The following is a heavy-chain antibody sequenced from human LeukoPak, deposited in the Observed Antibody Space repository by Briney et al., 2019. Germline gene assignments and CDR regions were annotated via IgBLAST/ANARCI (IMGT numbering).Heavy chain of an antibody. CDR2: IYNREGT. CDR1: GGSVSSNGYF. CDR3: ARAGYSSAWASRFDP. D-gene: IGHD6-19*01. V-gene: IGHV4-61*08. J-gene: IGHJ5*02. Sequence: SETLSLTCTVSGGSVSSNGYFWNWIRQPPGKGLEWIGYIYNREGTNYNPSLKSRVTISVDTSNNMFSLRLSSVTAADTAVYYCARAGYSSAWASRFDPWGQGTLVTVSS.